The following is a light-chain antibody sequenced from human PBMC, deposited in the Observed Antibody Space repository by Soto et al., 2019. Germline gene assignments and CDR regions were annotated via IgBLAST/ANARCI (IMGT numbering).Light chain of an antibody. V-gene: IGLV2-14*01. Sequence: QYVLPQPASVSGSPGQSSTISCTGTSSDVGGYNYVSWYQQHPGKAPKLVIYDVSNRPSGVSNRFSGSKSGNTASLTISGLQAEDEADYYCSSYTSSSTHNYVFGTGTKVTVL. CDR2: DVS. J-gene: IGLJ1*01. CDR1: SSDVGGYNY. CDR3: SSYTSSSTHNYV.